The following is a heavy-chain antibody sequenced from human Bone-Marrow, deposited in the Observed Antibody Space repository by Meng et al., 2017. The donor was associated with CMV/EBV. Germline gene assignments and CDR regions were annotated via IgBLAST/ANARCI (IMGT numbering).Heavy chain of an antibody. D-gene: IGHD3-22*01. Sequence: SLKISCAASGITFINYAMHWVRQAPGKGLEWVAVISYDGSNEYYADSVKGRFTISRDNSKNTLYLQMHSLRAEDTAVYYCARTYYYDSRGQYYFDYWGQGTLVTVSS. CDR1: GITFINYA. CDR2: ISYDGSNE. CDR3: ARTYYYDSRGQYYFDY. J-gene: IGHJ4*02. V-gene: IGHV3-30*04.